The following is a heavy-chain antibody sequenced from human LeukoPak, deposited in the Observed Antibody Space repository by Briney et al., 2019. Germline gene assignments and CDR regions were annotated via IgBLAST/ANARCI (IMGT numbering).Heavy chain of an antibody. Sequence: PGRSLRLSCAASGFTFSSYAMSWVRQAPGKGLEWVSAISGSGDSTYYADSVKGRFTISRDNSKNTLYLQMNSLRGEDTAVYYCAKVRPSYTASFYFDYWGQGTLVTVSS. CDR2: ISGSGDST. V-gene: IGHV3-23*01. J-gene: IGHJ4*02. D-gene: IGHD5-18*01. CDR1: GFTFSSYA. CDR3: AKVRPSYTASFYFDY.